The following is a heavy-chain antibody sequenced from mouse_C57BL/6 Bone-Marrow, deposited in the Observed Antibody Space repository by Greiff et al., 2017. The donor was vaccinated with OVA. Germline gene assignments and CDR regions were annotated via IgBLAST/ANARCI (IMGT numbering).Heavy chain of an antibody. CDR3: ARGNYYGSSYELVCAY. CDR2: INPNNGGT. Sequence: VQLQQSGPELVKPGASVKISCKASGYTFTDYYMNWVKQSHGKSLEWIGDINPNNGGTSYNQKFKGKATLTVDKSSSTAYMELRSLTSEDSAVYYCARGNYYGSSYELVCAYWGQGTLVTVSA. CDR1: GYTFTDYY. D-gene: IGHD1-1*01. V-gene: IGHV1-26*01. J-gene: IGHJ3*01.